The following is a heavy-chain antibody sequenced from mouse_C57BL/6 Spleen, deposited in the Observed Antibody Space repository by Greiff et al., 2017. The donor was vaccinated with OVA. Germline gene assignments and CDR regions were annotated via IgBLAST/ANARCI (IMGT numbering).Heavy chain of an antibody. Sequence: EVQLVESGGGLVQPKGSLKLSCAASGFSFNTYAMNWVRQAPGKGLEWVARIRSKSNNYATYYADSVKDRFTISRDDSESMLYLQMNNLKTEDTAMYYCVRQTYGSSLDYWGQGTTLTVSS. CDR2: IRSKSNNYAT. CDR3: VRQTYGSSLDY. J-gene: IGHJ2*01. D-gene: IGHD1-1*01. V-gene: IGHV10-1*01. CDR1: GFSFNTYA.